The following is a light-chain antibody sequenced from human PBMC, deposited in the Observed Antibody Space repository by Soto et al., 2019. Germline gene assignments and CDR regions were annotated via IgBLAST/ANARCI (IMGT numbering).Light chain of an antibody. CDR3: ASYTTRRPYG. Sequence: ALTQPASVSGSPGQSIAISCTGTSSDVGGYSYVSWYQQQPGKAPKLVISDVSNRPSGVSDRFSGSKSGHTASLTFSGLQTVAEADYYCASYTTRRPYGVGAGTMLTVL. J-gene: IGLJ1*01. CDR1: SSDVGGYSY. V-gene: IGLV2-14*01. CDR2: DVS.